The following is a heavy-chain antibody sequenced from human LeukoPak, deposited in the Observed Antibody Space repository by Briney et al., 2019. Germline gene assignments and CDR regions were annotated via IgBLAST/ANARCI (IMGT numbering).Heavy chain of an antibody. CDR2: ISGSGGST. J-gene: IGHJ4*02. V-gene: IGHV3-23*01. Sequence: QPGWSLRLSCAAFGFTFSRYAMSGVRQAPGTGVEWVSAISGSGGSTYYAVSVKGRFTISRDNSKNTLYLQMNSLRAEDTAVYYCVKVRRIVVVTDPFDYWGQGTLVTVSS. CDR1: GFTFSRYA. D-gene: IGHD2-21*02. CDR3: VKVRRIVVVTDPFDY.